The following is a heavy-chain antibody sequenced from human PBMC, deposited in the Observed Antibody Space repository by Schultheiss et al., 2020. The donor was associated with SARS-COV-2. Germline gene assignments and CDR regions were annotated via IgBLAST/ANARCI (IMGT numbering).Heavy chain of an antibody. D-gene: IGHD3-3*01. CDR1: GFTFSDYY. V-gene: IGHV4-34*01. CDR3: ARDQRGVTIFGVVTHNYGMDV. Sequence: GSLRLSCAASGFTFSDYYMSWIRQAPGKGLEWIGEINHSGSTNYNPSLKSRVTISVDTSKNQFSLKLSSVTAADTAVYYCARDQRGVTIFGVVTHNYGMDVWGQGTTVTVSS. CDR2: INHSGST. J-gene: IGHJ6*02.